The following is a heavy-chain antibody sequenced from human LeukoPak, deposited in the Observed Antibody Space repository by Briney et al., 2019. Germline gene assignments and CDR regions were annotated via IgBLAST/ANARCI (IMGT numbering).Heavy chain of an antibody. J-gene: IGHJ4*02. D-gene: IGHD4-17*01. V-gene: IGHV4-59*08. CDR2: IYYSGST. CDR3: ARHRTTILDY. Sequence: SETLSLTCTVSGDSISSYYWSWIRQPPGKGLEWIGYIYYSGSTSYNPSLKSRVTISVDTSKNQFSLKLSSVTAADTAVYYCARHRTTILDYWGQGTLVTVSS. CDR1: GDSISSYY.